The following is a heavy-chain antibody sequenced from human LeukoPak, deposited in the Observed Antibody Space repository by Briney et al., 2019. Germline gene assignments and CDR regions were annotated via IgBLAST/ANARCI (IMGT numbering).Heavy chain of an antibody. V-gene: IGHV3-30*03. J-gene: IGHJ6*02. D-gene: IGHD5-12*01. CDR1: GFTFSSYG. Sequence: GGSLRLSCAASGFTFSSYGMHWVRQAPGKGLEWVAVILYDGSKTYYADSVKGRFTISRDNSKNTLSRQMNSLRAEDTAAYYCARGGKSAFYYGEDVWGQGTTVTVSS. CDR2: ILYDGSKT. CDR3: ARGGKSAFYYGEDV.